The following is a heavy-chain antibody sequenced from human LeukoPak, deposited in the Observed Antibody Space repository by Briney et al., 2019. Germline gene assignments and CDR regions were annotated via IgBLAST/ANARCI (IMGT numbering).Heavy chain of an antibody. J-gene: IGHJ4*02. Sequence: PAGGSLRLSCAASGFTFSSYSMNWVRQAPGKGLEWVSYISSSSSTIYYADSVKGRFTISRDNAKNSLYLQMNSLRAEDTAVYYYARAGEEILVVPGALYFDYWGQGSLVTVSS. CDR2: ISSSSSTI. V-gene: IGHV3-48*01. CDR1: GFTFSSYS. D-gene: IGHD2-2*01. CDR3: ARAGEEILVVPGALYFDY.